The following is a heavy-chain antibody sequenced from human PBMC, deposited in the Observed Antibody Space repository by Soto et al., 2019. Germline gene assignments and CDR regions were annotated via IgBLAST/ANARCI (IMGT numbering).Heavy chain of an antibody. D-gene: IGHD6-19*01. J-gene: IGHJ6*02. CDR3: AKVGAVAGADYYYGMDV. Sequence: PWGALRLSCAASGFSFSSYAMSWVRQAPGKGLEWVSAISGSGGSTYYADSVKGRFTISRDNSKNTLYLQMNSLRAEDTAVYYCAKVGAVAGADYYYGMDVWGQGTTVTVSS. V-gene: IGHV3-23*01. CDR2: ISGSGGST. CDR1: GFSFSSYA.